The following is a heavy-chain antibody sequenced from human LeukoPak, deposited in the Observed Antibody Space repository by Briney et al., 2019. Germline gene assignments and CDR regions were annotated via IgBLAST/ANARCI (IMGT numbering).Heavy chain of an antibody. CDR3: ARGKDMTTALNWFDP. D-gene: IGHD4-11*01. Sequence: SETLSLTCTVSGGSMSRYYWSWIRQPPGKGLEWIGYIYYSGSANYNPSLKSRVTISVDTSKNQFSLRLSSVTAADTAVYYCARGKDMTTALNWFDPWGQGTLVTVSS. CDR1: GGSMSRYY. CDR2: IYYSGSA. V-gene: IGHV4-59*01. J-gene: IGHJ5*02.